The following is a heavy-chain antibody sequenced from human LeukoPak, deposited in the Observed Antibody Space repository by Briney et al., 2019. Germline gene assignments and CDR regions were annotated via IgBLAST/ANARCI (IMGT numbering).Heavy chain of an antibody. J-gene: IGHJ1*01. V-gene: IGHV3-7*01. Sequence: QPGGPLRLSCGGSGFTFSNYWMGWVRQARGKGLQWGANIKKDGSEKYYVDSVKGRFTISRDNAKNSLYLQMNSLRAEDTAVYYCATYSSLNRREFQFWGQGTLLTVSS. CDR3: ATYSSLNRREFQF. CDR2: IKKDGSEK. D-gene: IGHD3-22*01. CDR1: GFTFSNYW.